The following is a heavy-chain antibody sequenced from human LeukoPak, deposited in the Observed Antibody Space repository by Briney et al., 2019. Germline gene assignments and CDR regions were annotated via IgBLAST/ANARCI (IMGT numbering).Heavy chain of an antibody. J-gene: IGHJ4*02. CDR2: INWNGGRT. D-gene: IGHD3-3*01. CDR3: AREMMSIFGVLTAPFVY. V-gene: IGHV3-20*04. CDR1: GFIFDDHG. Sequence: PGGSLRLSCAAAGFIFDDHGMSWVRQAPGKGLEWLSGINWNGGRTGYADSVKGRFTISRDNAKNSLYLQMNSLRDEDTALYYCAREMMSIFGVLTAPFVYWGERTLVTVSS.